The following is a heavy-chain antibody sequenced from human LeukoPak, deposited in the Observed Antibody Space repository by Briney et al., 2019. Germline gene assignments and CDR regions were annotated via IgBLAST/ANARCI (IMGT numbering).Heavy chain of an antibody. V-gene: IGHV3-53*01. CDR2: IYSGGST. J-gene: IGHJ4*01. D-gene: IGHD1-26*01. Sequence: PGGSLRLSCVASGFTFSTKYMRWVRQAPGKGLEGVSVIYSGGSTYYADSVKGRFTISKDNSKNTLYLQMNSLRAEDTAVYYCARDAYRGTYFGYWGHGTLVTVSS. CDR1: GFTFSTKY. CDR3: ARDAYRGTYFGY.